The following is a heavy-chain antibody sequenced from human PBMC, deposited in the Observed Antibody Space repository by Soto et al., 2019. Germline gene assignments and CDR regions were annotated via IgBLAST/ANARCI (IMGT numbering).Heavy chain of an antibody. CDR1: GFTFSSYA. Sequence: EVHLLESGGNVVQPGGSLRLSCAASGFTFSSYAMNWVRQAPGKGLEWVSSISANGRNTYYADAVKGRLTISTDRSKNMRYLQSDSLRVEDTAIYYRAKDLYILGCLAFCAPFASGGQG. D-gene: IGHD3-16*01. J-gene: IGHJ4*01. CDR2: ISANGRNT. V-gene: IGHV3-23*01. CDR3: AKDLYILGCLAFCAPFAS.